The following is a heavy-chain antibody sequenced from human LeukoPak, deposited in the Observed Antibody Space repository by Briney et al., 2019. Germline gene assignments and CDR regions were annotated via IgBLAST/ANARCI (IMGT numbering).Heavy chain of an antibody. Sequence: SETLSLTCSVSGDSVSRSDSDWDWIRQPPGKGLEWIGTIYYSGRTYYSPSLKSRVTMSVDPSNNQFSLNLRSVTAADTALYYCARRRYYDGSGYLEWGQGTLLSVSS. CDR2: IYYSGRT. CDR3: ARRRYYDGSGYLE. V-gene: IGHV4-39*01. CDR1: GDSVSRSDSD. D-gene: IGHD3-22*01. J-gene: IGHJ1*01.